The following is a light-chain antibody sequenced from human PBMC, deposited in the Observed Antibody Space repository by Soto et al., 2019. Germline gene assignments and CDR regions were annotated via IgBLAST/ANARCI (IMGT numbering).Light chain of an antibody. CDR1: QSVSSW. V-gene: IGKV1-5*01. CDR3: QHYSLVWA. J-gene: IGKJ1*01. CDR2: DAS. Sequence: DIQMTQSPSTLSASVGERVTITCRASQSVSSWLAWYQQRPGKAPKLLIFDASSLESGVPSRFSGSGSGTEFTLTISSLQPDDFATYYCQHYSLVWAFGQGTKVDIK.